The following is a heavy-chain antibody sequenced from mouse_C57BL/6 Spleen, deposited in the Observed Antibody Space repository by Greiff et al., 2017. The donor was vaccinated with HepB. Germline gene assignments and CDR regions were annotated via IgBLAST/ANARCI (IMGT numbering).Heavy chain of an antibody. CDR3: ARHYYGSSLYYFDY. CDR2: INPNNGGT. J-gene: IGHJ2*01. D-gene: IGHD1-1*01. Sequence: VHVKQSGPELVKPGASVKIPCKASGYTFTDYNMDWVKQSHGKSLEWIGDINPNNGGTIYNQKFKGKATLTVDKSSSTAYMELRSLTSEDTAVYYCARHYYGSSLYYFDYWGQGTTLTVSS. CDR1: GYTFTDYN. V-gene: IGHV1-18*01.